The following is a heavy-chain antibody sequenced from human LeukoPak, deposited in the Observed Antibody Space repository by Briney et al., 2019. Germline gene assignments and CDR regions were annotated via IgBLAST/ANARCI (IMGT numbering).Heavy chain of an antibody. J-gene: IGHJ5*02. V-gene: IGHV3-48*03. Sequence: PGGSLRLSCAASGFDLSTYEMNWARQAPGKGLEWIADITISGHTKNYADSVKGRFTISRGNARTSLYLQMNSLRVEDTGVYYCARGDPHADLWGQGTLVTVSS. CDR1: GFDLSTYE. CDR3: ARGDPHADL. CDR2: ITISGHTK.